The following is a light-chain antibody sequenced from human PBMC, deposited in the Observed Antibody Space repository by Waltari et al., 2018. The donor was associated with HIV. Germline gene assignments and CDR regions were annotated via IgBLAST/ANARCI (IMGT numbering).Light chain of an antibody. CDR3: QQYNNWPPRT. J-gene: IGKJ1*01. Sequence: EILMTQSPATLSVSPGERATVSCRASQSVSSNLAWYQQKPGQAPRLLIYGESTRATGIPARFSGSGSGTEFTLTISSLQSEDFAVYYCQQYNNWPPRTFGQGTKVEIK. CDR2: GES. CDR1: QSVSSN. V-gene: IGKV3-15*01.